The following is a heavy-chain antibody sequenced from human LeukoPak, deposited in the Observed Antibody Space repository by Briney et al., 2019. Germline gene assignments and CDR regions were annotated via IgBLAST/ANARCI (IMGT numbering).Heavy chain of an antibody. CDR1: GYTFTSYD. CDR3: AREDSSGYFDY. J-gene: IGHJ4*02. Sequence: GASVKVSCKASGYTFTSYDINWVRQATGQGLEWMGWMNPNSGNTGYARKFQGRVTITRNTSISTAYMELSSLRSEDTAVYYCAREDSSGYFDYWGQGTLVTVSS. V-gene: IGHV1-8*03. CDR2: MNPNSGNT. D-gene: IGHD3-22*01.